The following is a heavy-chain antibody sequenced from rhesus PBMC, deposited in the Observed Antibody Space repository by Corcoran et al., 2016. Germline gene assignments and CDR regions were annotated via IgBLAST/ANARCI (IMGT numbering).Heavy chain of an antibody. CDR3: TRGVGTVTFDY. J-gene: IGHJ4*01. D-gene: IGHD5-24*01. CDR1: GYTFTSYY. CDR2: ISPNNGTT. Sequence: QVQLVQSGAEIKQPGASVKRSCKAYGYTFTSYYITGVRQAPEQGLEWIGLISPNNGTTGYQQHVQGRVTITPDPSTTTGYLELSSLRSEDTAVYYCTRGVGTVTFDYWGQGVLVTVSS. V-gene: IGHV1-180*01.